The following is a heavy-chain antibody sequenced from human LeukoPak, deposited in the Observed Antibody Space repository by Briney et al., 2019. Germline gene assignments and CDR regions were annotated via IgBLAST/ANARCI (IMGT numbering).Heavy chain of an antibody. J-gene: IGHJ5*02. Sequence: PGGSLRLSCAASGFTFRSYSMHWVRQAPGKGLVWVSRINSDGSTTSYADSVKGRFTISRDNAENTLYLQMNSLRGEDTAVYYCTRSDWFDPWGQGTLVTVSS. CDR1: GFTFRSYS. V-gene: IGHV3-74*01. CDR2: INSDGSTT. CDR3: TRSDWFDP.